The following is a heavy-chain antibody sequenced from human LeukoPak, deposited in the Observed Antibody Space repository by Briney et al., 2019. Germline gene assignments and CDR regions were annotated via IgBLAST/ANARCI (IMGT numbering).Heavy chain of an antibody. V-gene: IGHV4-4*02. Sequence: PSETLSLTCAVSGASISSSHWWSWVRQPPGKGLEWIGEIYYSGSTNYNSSLKSRVTISVDKSKNQFSLKLSSVTAADTAVYYCARGRPGNWAKRGAFDIWGQGTMVTVSS. D-gene: IGHD7-27*01. CDR2: IYYSGST. CDR1: GASISSSHW. J-gene: IGHJ3*02. CDR3: ARGRPGNWAKRGAFDI.